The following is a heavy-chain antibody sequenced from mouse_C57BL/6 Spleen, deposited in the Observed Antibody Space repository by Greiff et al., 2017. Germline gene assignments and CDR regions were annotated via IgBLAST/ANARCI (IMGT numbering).Heavy chain of an antibody. CDR2: INPNNGGT. V-gene: IGHV1-18*01. CDR3: ARNRGRYAMED. CDR1: GYTFTDYN. J-gene: IGHJ4*01. Sequence: DVKLVESGPGLVKPGASVKIPCTASGYTFTDYNMDWVKQSHGKSLEWIGDINPNNGGTIYNQKFKGKITLTVDKSSSTAYMEPRSLTSADTAVYYCARNRGRYAMEDWGQGTSVTVSS.